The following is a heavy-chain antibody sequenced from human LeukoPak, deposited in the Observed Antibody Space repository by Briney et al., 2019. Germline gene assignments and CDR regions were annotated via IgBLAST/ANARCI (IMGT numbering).Heavy chain of an antibody. CDR2: IYSGGAT. D-gene: IGHD5-24*01. CDR1: GFTVSSNY. J-gene: IGHJ4*02. CDR3: TNGPSKDGYNYSFDY. Sequence: PGGSLRLSCAASGFTVSSNYMSWVRQAPGKGLEWVSVIYSGGATYYTDSVKGRFTISRDNSKNTLYLQMNSLRPEDTAVYYCTNGPSKDGYNYSFDYWGQGTLVTVSS. V-gene: IGHV3-53*05.